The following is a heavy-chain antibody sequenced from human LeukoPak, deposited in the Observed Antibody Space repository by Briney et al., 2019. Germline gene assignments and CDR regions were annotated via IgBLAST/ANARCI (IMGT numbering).Heavy chain of an antibody. CDR3: AKDINLGSWSSSWYEPSFDY. D-gene: IGHD6-13*01. Sequence: GGSLRLSCAASGFTFDDYAMHWVRQAPGKGLEWVSLISGDGSSTYYADSVKGRFTISRDNSKNSLYLQMNSLRTEDTALYYCAKDINLGSWSSSWYEPSFDYWGQGTLVTVSS. CDR1: GFTFDDYA. CDR2: ISGDGSST. J-gene: IGHJ4*02. V-gene: IGHV3-43*02.